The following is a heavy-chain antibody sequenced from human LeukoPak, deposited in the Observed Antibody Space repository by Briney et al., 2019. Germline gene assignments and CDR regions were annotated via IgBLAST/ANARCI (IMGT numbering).Heavy chain of an antibody. CDR3: ARVASGSYNWFDP. Sequence: GGSLRLSCSASGFTFSTYWMHWVRQAPGKGLVWVSRINTDGSRTTYADSVRGRFTSSRDNAKNTVYLQMNSLRAEDTAVYYCARVASGSYNWFDPWGQGTLVTVSS. CDR2: INTDGSRT. J-gene: IGHJ5*02. CDR1: GFTFSTYW. D-gene: IGHD3-10*01. V-gene: IGHV3-74*03.